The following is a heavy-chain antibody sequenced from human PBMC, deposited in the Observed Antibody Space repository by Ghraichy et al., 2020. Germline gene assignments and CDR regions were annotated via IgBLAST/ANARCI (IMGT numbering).Heavy chain of an antibody. Sequence: SVKVSCKASGGTFSNYAIMWVRQARGQGFEWMGGIIPFIGTANYAQKFQGRVTITADESTSTAYMELSSLRFEDTAVYYCASLRGDSGYDAPWENRGQGTQVTVSS. CDR3: ASLRGDSGYDAPWEN. CDR1: GGTFSNYA. J-gene: IGHJ4*02. CDR2: IIPFIGTA. V-gene: IGHV1-69*13. D-gene: IGHD5-12*01.